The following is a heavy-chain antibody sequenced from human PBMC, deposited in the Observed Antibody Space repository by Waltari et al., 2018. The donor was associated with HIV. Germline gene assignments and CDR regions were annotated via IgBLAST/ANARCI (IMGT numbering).Heavy chain of an antibody. CDR1: GFSLRDYG. Sequence: DVKLEQLGGGLVKPGGSVTLPCVASGFSLRDYGLDWVRQVPGRGIELVSFVKSDSLYGHYVNPLRGRFVILRVNGSNSVYLQMNSLTVDDTAVYYCAAGGQRLPARVDWGHGDPVIVSS. D-gene: IGHD6-25*01. CDR2: VKSDSLYG. V-gene: IGHV3-21*02. J-gene: IGHJ4*01. CDR3: AAGGQRLPARVD.